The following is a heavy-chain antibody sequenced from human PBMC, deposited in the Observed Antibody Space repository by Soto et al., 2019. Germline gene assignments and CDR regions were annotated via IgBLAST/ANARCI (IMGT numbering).Heavy chain of an antibody. D-gene: IGHD6-6*01. CDR2: IYYSGST. CDR1: GGSVSSGSYY. Sequence: SETLSLTCTVSGGSVSSGSYYWSWIRQPPGKGLEWIGYIYYSGSTNYNPSLKSRVTISVDTSKNQFSLKLSSVTAADTAVYYCARDLVANWFDPWGQGTLVTVSS. V-gene: IGHV4-61*01. CDR3: ARDLVANWFDP. J-gene: IGHJ5*02.